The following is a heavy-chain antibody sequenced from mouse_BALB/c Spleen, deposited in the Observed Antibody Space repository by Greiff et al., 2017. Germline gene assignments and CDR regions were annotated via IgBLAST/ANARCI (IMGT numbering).Heavy chain of an antibody. D-gene: IGHD2-3*01. CDR2: INPSNGRT. CDR3: ASLDDGYYVGAY. Sequence: QVQLQQPGAELVKPGASVKLSCKASGYTFTSYWMHWVKQRPGPGLEWIGEINPSNGRTNYNEKFKSKATLTVDKSSSTAYMQLSSLTSEDSAVYYCASLDDGYYVGAYGGQGTLVTVSA. J-gene: IGHJ3*01. CDR1: GYTFTSYW. V-gene: IGHV1S81*02.